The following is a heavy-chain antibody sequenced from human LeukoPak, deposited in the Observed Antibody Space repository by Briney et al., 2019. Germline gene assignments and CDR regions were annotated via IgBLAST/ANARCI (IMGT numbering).Heavy chain of an antibody. V-gene: IGHV3-9*01. CDR1: GFTFDDYA. Sequence: PGRSLRLSCAASGFTFDDYAMHWVRQAPGKGLEWVSGISWNSGSIGYADSVKGRSTISRDNAKNSLYLQMNSLRAEDTALYYCAKGKYDILTGHIDYWGQGTLVTVSS. CDR2: ISWNSGSI. D-gene: IGHD3-9*01. CDR3: AKGKYDILTGHIDY. J-gene: IGHJ4*02.